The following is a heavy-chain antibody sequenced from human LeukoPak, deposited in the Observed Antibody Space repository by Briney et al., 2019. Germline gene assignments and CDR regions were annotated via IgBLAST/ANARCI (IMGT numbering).Heavy chain of an antibody. V-gene: IGHV1-69*06. D-gene: IGHD3-3*01. J-gene: IGHJ4*02. CDR3: ASQTGGVNVFFMF. CDR2: IIPIFGTA. Sequence: ASVKVSCKASGGTFSSCAISWVRQAPGQGLEWMGGIIPIFGTANYAQKFQGRVTITADKSTSTAYMELSSLRSEDTAVYYCASQTGGVNVFFMFWGQGTLVTVSS. CDR1: GGTFSSCA.